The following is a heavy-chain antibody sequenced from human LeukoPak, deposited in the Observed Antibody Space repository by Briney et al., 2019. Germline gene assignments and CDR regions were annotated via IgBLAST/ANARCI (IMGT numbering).Heavy chain of an antibody. Sequence: SVKVSCKASGGTFSSYAISWVRQAPGQGLEWMGRIIPILGIANYAQKFQGRVTITADKSTSTAYMELRSLRSDDTAVYYCARDPGHYDSSGYGYWGQGTLVTVSS. J-gene: IGHJ4*02. CDR1: GGTFSSYA. D-gene: IGHD3-22*01. CDR3: ARDPGHYDSSGYGY. V-gene: IGHV1-69*04. CDR2: IIPILGIA.